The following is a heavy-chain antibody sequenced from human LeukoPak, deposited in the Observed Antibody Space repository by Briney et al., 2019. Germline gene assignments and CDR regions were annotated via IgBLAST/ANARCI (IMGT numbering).Heavy chain of an antibody. CDR2: IIPILGIA. V-gene: IGHV1-69*04. D-gene: IGHD2-15*01. J-gene: IGHJ6*02. CDR1: GGTFSSYA. Sequence: SVKVSCKASGGTFSSYAISWVRQAPGQGLEWTGRIIPILGIANYAQKFQGRVTITADKSTSTAYMELSSLRSEDTAVYYCARVGKYCSGGSCYFEYYYYGMDVWGRGTTVTVSS. CDR3: ARVGKYCSGGSCYFEYYYYGMDV.